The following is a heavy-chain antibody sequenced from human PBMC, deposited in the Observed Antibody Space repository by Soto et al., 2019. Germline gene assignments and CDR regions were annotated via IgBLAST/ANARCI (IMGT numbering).Heavy chain of an antibody. Sequence: QVQLVQSGAEVKKPGASVKVSCKASGYTFTSYDINWVRQATGQGLEWMGWMNPNSGRTGYGEKFRGRDTMTSSTSISTAYMYLSSLRCEDAAVYYCVRYNSCGKYNDSWGQRSMVTVSP. CDR2: MNPNSGRT. D-gene: IGHD2-15*01. CDR3: VRYNSCGKYNDS. CDR1: GYTFTSYD. V-gene: IGHV1-8*01. J-gene: IGHJ4*02.